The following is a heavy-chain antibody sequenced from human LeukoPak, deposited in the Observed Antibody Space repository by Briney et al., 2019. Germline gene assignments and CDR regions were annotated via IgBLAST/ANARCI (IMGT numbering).Heavy chain of an antibody. CDR1: GYTFTSYD. D-gene: IGHD1-26*01. J-gene: IGHJ2*01. V-gene: IGHV1-8*03. Sequence: ASVKVSCKASGYTFTSYDINWVRQATGQGLEWMGWMNPNSGNTGYAQKLQGRVTITRNTSISTAYMELSSLRSEDTAVYYCARVYSGSYWYSDLWGRGTLVTVSS. CDR2: MNPNSGNT. CDR3: ARVYSGSYWYSDL.